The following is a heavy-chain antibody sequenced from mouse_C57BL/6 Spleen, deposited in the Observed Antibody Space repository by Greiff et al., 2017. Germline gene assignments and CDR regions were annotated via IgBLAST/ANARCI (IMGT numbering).Heavy chain of an antibody. D-gene: IGHD2-13*01. CDR2: IDPSDSYT. CDR1: GYTFTSYW. J-gene: IGHJ2*01. CDR3: ARGLLSYFDY. Sequence: VQLQQPGAELVRPGTSVKLSCKASGYTFTSYWMHWVKQRPGQGLEWIGVIDPSDSYTNYNQKFKGKATLTVDTSSSTAYMQLSSLTSEDSAVYYCARGLLSYFDYWGQGTTLTVSS. V-gene: IGHV1-59*01.